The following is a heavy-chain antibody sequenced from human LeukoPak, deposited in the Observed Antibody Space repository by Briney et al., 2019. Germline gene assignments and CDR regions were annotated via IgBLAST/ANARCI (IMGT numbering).Heavy chain of an antibody. CDR3: ARSAYYYGSGSYWVY. D-gene: IGHD3-10*01. CDR1: GGSISSYY. V-gene: IGHV4-59*01. CDR2: IYYSGST. Sequence: SETLSLTCTVSGGSISSYYWSWIRQPPGKGLKWIGYIYYSGSTSYSPSLRSRVTISVDTSKSQFSLKLSSVTAADTAVYYCARSAYYYGSGSYWVYWGQGTLVTVSS. J-gene: IGHJ4*02.